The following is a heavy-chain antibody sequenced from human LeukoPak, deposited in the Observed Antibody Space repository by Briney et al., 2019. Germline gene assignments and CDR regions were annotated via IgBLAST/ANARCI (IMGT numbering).Heavy chain of an antibody. Sequence: SETLSLTCAVYGGSFSGYYWSWIRQPPGKGLEWIGEINHSGSTNYNPSLKSRVTISVDTSKNQFSLKLRSVTAADTAVYYCARHDSSGPYNAFDIWGQGTMVTVSS. CDR2: INHSGST. V-gene: IGHV4-34*01. CDR3: ARHDSSGPYNAFDI. CDR1: GGSFSGYY. D-gene: IGHD3-22*01. J-gene: IGHJ3*02.